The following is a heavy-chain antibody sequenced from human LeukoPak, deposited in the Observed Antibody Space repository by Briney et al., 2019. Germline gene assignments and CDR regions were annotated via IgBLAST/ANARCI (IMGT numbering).Heavy chain of an antibody. Sequence: SGPTLVKPTQTLTLTCTFSGFSLTTSGVAVGWIRQPPGEALDWLALIYWNVANRYSPSLKSRLTITKDTSKNQVVLTMTNMDPVDTATYYCAHSLYDYVWGSYRPFDYWGQGTLVTVSS. CDR3: AHSLYDYVWGSYRPFDY. CDR1: GFSLTTSGVA. J-gene: IGHJ4*02. CDR2: IYWNVAN. D-gene: IGHD3-16*02. V-gene: IGHV2-5*01.